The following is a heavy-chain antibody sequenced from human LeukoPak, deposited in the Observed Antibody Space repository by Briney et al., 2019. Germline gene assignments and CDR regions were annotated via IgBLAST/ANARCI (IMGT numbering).Heavy chain of an antibody. CDR1: GGSINSHSYY. CDR2: VFYDGTS. J-gene: IGHJ4*02. D-gene: IGHD5-24*01. Sequence: SETLSLTCTVSGGSINSHSYYWGWIRQPPGKGLEWIGSVFYDGTSYSNPSLTSRAAVFVDTSRDEFSLDLSFVTAADTAVYYCVRHISTNTGYFDSCGQGTLVSVSS. CDR3: VRHISTNTGYFDS. V-gene: IGHV4-39*01.